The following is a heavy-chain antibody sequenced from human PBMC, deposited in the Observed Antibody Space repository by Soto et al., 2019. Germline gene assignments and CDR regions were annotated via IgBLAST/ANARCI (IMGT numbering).Heavy chain of an antibody. D-gene: IGHD2-21*01. V-gene: IGHV3-23*01. CDR2: ISGSGGST. Sequence: CAASGFTFSSYAMSWVRQAPGKGLEWVSAISGSGGSTYYADSVKGRFTISRDNSKNTLYLQMNSLRAEDTAVYYCAKESPTSLFASLYFDYWGQGTLVTVSS. CDR1: GFTFSSYA. CDR3: AKESPTSLFASLYFDY. J-gene: IGHJ4*02.